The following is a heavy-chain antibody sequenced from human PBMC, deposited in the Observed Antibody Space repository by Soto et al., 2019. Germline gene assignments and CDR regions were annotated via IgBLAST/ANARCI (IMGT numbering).Heavy chain of an antibody. J-gene: IGHJ6*02. V-gene: IGHV3-9*01. CDR2: ISWNSGSI. CDR3: AKDMGGMHV. Sequence: EVQLVESGGGLVQPGRSLRLSCAASGFTFDDYAMHWVRQAPGKGLEWVSGISWNSGSIGYADSVKGRFTISRDNAKNSLYLQMNSLRDEDTALYYCAKDMGGMHVWGQGTTVTVSS. CDR1: GFTFDDYA. D-gene: IGHD3-16*01.